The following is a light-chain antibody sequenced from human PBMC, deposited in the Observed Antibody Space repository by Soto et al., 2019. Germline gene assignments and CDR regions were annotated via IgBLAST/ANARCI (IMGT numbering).Light chain of an antibody. Sequence: IQMTQYPSSLSASVGDRVTITCRASRYIRSDLSWYQQRPGQAPKVLIYAASSLQSGVPSRFSGSGSGTDFTLTISSLQPEDFATYYCLQDYNYPWTFGQGTKVDIK. V-gene: IGKV1-6*01. CDR1: RYIRSD. CDR3: LQDYNYPWT. CDR2: AAS. J-gene: IGKJ1*01.